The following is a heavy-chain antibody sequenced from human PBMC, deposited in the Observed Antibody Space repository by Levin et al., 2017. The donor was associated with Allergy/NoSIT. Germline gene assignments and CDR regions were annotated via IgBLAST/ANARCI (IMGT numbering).Heavy chain of an antibody. D-gene: IGHD1-1*01. V-gene: IGHV5-51*01. J-gene: IGHJ6*03. CDR2: IYPGYSDT. CDR3: ARRGTRDYYYYMDV. CDR1: GYSFTSYW. Sequence: GESLKISCQGSGYSFTSYWIGWVRQLPGKGLEWMGIIYPGYSDTRYSPSFQGQVTISADKPISTAYLQWSSLKASDTAIYYCARRGTRDYYYYMDVWGKGTTVTVSS.